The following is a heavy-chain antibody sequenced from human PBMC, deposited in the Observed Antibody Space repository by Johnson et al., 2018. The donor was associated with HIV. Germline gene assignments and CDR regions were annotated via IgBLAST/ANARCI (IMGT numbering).Heavy chain of an antibody. Sequence: QEKLVESGGGVVQPGRSLRLSCAASGFTFSASAMHWVRQAPGKGLEWVAVISYVGTNEDYADSVKGRFTISRDNSKNTLYLQMNSLRAEDTAVYYCASGWGIAASDAFDIWGQGTMVIVSS. D-gene: IGHD6-13*01. V-gene: IGHV3-30*04. CDR3: ASGWGIAASDAFDI. CDR1: GFTFSASA. CDR2: ISYVGTNE. J-gene: IGHJ3*02.